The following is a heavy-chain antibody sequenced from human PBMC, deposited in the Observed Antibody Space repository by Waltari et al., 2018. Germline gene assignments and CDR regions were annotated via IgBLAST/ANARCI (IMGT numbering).Heavy chain of an antibody. V-gene: IGHV3-30*02. J-gene: IGHJ4*02. CDR1: GFTFSNYG. Sequence: QVQLGESGGGVVQPGGSLRLSCAASGFTFSNYGMPWVRQAPGKGLELVAFIRNDGSNENYVDSLKGRFTISRDNSKNTLYLHINGLRAEDTAVYYCAKDKLKRSSSWGVDYWGQGTQVTVSS. D-gene: IGHD6-6*01. CDR2: IRNDGSNE. CDR3: AKDKLKRSSSWGVDY.